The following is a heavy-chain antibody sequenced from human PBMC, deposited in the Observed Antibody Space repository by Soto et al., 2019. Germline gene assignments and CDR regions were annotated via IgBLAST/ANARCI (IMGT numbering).Heavy chain of an antibody. D-gene: IGHD6-13*01. CDR1: GYTFTTYG. CDR2: ISASNGNI. J-gene: IGHJ4*02. Sequence: QVQLVQSGAEVKKPGASVRVSCKASGYTFTTYGISWVRQAPGQGLEWMGWISASNGNIYYGQKFQGRVTMTTDSFTSTAYMELSSLTSDDTAVYYGARALPYSSSGDSWGRGTLVTVSS. CDR3: ARALPYSSSGDS. V-gene: IGHV1-18*01.